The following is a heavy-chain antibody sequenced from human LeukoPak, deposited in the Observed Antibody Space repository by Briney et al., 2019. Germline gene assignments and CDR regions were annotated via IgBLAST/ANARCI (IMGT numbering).Heavy chain of an antibody. CDR3: AGNLAARDYYYYGMDV. CDR2: IIPIFGTA. J-gene: IGHJ6*02. CDR1: GGTFSSYA. V-gene: IGHV1-69*13. D-gene: IGHD6-19*01. Sequence: SVKVSCKASGGTFSSYAISRVRQAPGQGLEWMGGIIPIFGTANYAQKFQGRVTITADESTSTAYMELSSLRSEDTAVYYCAGNLAARDYYYYGMDVWGQGTTVTVSS.